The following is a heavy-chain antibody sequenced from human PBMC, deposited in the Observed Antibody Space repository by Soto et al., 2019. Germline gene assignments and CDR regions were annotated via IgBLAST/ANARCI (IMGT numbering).Heavy chain of an antibody. D-gene: IGHD3-22*01. V-gene: IGHV1-69*10. CDR3: ASYYYGSSGLWAPFDY. Sequence: GASVKVPCKAFGGTFRSYAISWVRHAPAQGLGWMGGIITNLGTANYAQKFQGRVTITADKSTSTAYVELSSLRSEDTAVYYCASYYYGSSGLWAPFDYWGQGTLVTVSS. J-gene: IGHJ4*02. CDR1: GGTFRSYA. CDR2: IITNLGTA.